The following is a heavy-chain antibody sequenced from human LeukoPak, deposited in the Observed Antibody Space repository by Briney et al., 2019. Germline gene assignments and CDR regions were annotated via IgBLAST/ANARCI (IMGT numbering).Heavy chain of an antibody. D-gene: IGHD3-22*01. J-gene: IGHJ4*02. CDR2: ISGSGGST. CDR3: AKEYPSVGIVVVITTGEPYFDY. Sequence: PGGSLRLSCAASGFTFSSYAMSWVRQAPGKGLEWVSAISGSGGSTYYADSVKGRFTISRDNSKNTLYLQMNSLRAEDTAVYYCAKEYPSVGIVVVITTGEPYFDYWGQGTLVTVSS. CDR1: GFTFSSYA. V-gene: IGHV3-23*01.